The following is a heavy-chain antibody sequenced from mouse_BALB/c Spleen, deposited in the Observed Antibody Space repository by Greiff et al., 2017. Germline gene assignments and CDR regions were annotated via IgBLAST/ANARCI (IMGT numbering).Heavy chain of an antibody. D-gene: IGHD2-1*01. CDR3: ARWGNYLYYAMDY. Sequence: QVHVKQSGAELMKPGASVKISCKATGYTFSSYWIEWVKQRPGHGLEWIGEILPGSGSNNYNEKFKGKAPFTADTSSNTAYMQLSSLTSEDSAVYYCARWGNYLYYAMDYWGQGTSVTVSS. J-gene: IGHJ4*01. CDR1: GYTFSSYW. V-gene: IGHV1-9*01. CDR2: ILPGSGSN.